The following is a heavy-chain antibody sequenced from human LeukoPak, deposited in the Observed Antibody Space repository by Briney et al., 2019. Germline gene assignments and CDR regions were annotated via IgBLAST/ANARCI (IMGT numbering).Heavy chain of an antibody. V-gene: IGHV3-30-3*01. CDR2: ISYDGCYK. D-gene: IGHD4-23*01. Sequence: GRSLRLSCAASGFTFRTYMHWVRQAPGKGLEWVASISYDGCYKYYAESVKGPFIISRDNSKNTLYLQINSLGADDTAVYYCASAGAVTDSFVHWGEGTLVIVSS. CDR1: GFTFRTY. J-gene: IGHJ5*02. CDR3: ASAGAVTDSFVH.